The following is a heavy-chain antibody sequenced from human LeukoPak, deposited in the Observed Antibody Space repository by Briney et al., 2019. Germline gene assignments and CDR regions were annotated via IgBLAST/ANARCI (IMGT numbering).Heavy chain of an antibody. J-gene: IGHJ6*02. CDR3: ARGHYGMDV. CDR2: IKKDGSEK. Sequence: GGSLRLSCGVSGFTFRNYWMTWVRQAPGKGPEWVASIKKDGSEKYYVDSAKGRFTISRDNAKNSLYLQLNNLRAEDTAVYYCARGHYGMDVWGQGSTVTVSS. V-gene: IGHV3-7*01. CDR1: GFTFRNYW.